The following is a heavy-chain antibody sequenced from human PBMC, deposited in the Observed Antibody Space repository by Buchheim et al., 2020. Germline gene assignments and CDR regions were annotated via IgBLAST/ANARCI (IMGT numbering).Heavy chain of an antibody. CDR2: ISSVGNTQ. D-gene: IGHD3-10*01. Sequence: QVQLVESGGGVVQPGRSLRLSCAASVSTFNDYSMHWVRQVPGQGLDWVAVISSVGNTQFYAESVTGRLSISRDSSKNTDYLQMNNLRTEDTAVYYCARAPLLRGHFDYWGQGTL. J-gene: IGHJ4*02. CDR3: ARAPLLRGHFDY. CDR1: VSTFNDYS. V-gene: IGHV3-30*04.